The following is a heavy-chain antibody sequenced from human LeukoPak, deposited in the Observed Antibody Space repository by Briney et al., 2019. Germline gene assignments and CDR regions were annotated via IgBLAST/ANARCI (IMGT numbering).Heavy chain of an antibody. Sequence: PSETLSLTCAVYGGSFSGYYWSWIRQPPGKGLEWIGEINHSGSTNYNPSLKSRVTISVDTSKNQFSLKLSSVTAADPAVYYCARGSPYCTSTSCPFVDYWGQGTLVTVSS. J-gene: IGHJ4*02. V-gene: IGHV4-34*01. D-gene: IGHD2-2*01. CDR3: ARGSPYCTSTSCPFVDY. CDR2: INHSGST. CDR1: GGSFSGYY.